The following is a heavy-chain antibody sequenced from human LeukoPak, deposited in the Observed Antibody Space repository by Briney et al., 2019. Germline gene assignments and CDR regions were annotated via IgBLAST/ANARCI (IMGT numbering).Heavy chain of an antibody. J-gene: IGHJ5*02. Sequence: SETLSLTCTVSGGSISSSSYYWGWIRQPPGKGLEWIGSIYYSGSTYYNPPLKSRVTISVDTSKNQFSLKLSSVTAADTAVYYCARNSYGRNNWFDPWGQGTLVTVSS. CDR1: GGSISSSSYY. CDR3: ARNSYGRNNWFDP. D-gene: IGHD5-18*01. CDR2: IYYSGST. V-gene: IGHV4-39*07.